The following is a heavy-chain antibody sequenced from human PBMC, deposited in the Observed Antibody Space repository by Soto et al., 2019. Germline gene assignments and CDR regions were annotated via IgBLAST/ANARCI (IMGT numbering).Heavy chain of an antibody. J-gene: IGHJ4*02. CDR3: AKLTDDIVVVVAAPFDY. CDR1: GFTFSNYA. Sequence: EVQLLESGGGLVQPGGSLRLSCTASGFTFSNYAMTWVRQAPGKGLEWVSVISGGGFSTYYADSVKGRFTISRDNSKNTLYLQIDSLRVEETAVYYCAKLTDDIVVVVAAPFDYWGQGTLVTVSS. D-gene: IGHD2-15*01. CDR2: ISGGGFST. V-gene: IGHV3-23*01.